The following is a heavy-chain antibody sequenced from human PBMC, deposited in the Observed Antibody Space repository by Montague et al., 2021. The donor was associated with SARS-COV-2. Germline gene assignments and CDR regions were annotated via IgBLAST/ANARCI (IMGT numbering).Heavy chain of an antibody. CDR2: IDWDDDK. V-gene: IGHV2-70*11. CDR1: GFSLST. CDR3: ARMTMSTAMDV. D-gene: IGHD5/OR15-5a*01. Sequence: PALVNPTQTLTLTCTFSGFSLSTQPPGKALEWLARIDWDDDKYYSTSLKTRLTISKDTSKNQVVLTMTNMDPVDTATYYCARMTMSTAMDVWGQGTTVTVSS. J-gene: IGHJ6*02.